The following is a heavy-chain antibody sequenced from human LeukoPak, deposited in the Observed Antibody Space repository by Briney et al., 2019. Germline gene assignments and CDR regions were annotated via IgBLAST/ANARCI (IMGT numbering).Heavy chain of an antibody. CDR3: ARVVYSGYDFRGAMDV. Sequence: SETLSLTCTISGGSVSDYYWSWIRQSPGKGLEWIGYIYHTGSTSYSPSLKSRVTISVDTSKNQFSLKLSSVTAADTAVYYCARVVYSGYDFRGAMDVWGKGTTVTVSS. V-gene: IGHV4-59*02. J-gene: IGHJ6*03. CDR2: IYHTGST. CDR1: GGSVSDYY. D-gene: IGHD5-12*01.